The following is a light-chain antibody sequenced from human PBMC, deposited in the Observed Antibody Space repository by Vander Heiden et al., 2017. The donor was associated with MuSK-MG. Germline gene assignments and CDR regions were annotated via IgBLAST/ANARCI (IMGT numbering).Light chain of an antibody. Sequence: EIVLTQSPGTLSLSPGERATISCRASQSVSSSYLAWYQQKPGQAPRLLIYGASSRATGIPDRFSGSGSGTDFTLTISRLDPEDFAVYYCQQYGSSPQTFGQGTKLEIK. CDR2: GAS. CDR1: QSVSSSY. J-gene: IGKJ2*01. CDR3: QQYGSSPQT. V-gene: IGKV3-20*01.